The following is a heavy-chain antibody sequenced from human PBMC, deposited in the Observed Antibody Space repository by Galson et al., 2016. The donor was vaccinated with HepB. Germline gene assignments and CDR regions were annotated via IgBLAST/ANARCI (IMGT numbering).Heavy chain of an antibody. D-gene: IGHD5-12*01. CDR2: INQDGSEK. CDR3: ARDPGYSAFDI. J-gene: IGHJ3*02. Sequence: SLRLSCAASGFTFGSYWMSWVRQAPGKGLELAANINQDGSEKSYVDSAEGRFTISRDNAKNSLYLQMNSLRAEDTAVYFCARDPGYSAFDIWGQGTTVTISS. CDR1: GFTFGSYW. V-gene: IGHV3-7*04.